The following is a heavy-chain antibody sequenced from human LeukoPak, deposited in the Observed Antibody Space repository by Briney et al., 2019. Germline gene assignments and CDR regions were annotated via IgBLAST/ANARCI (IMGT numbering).Heavy chain of an antibody. CDR3: AKHTDIVGGYFHY. J-gene: IGHJ4*02. Sequence: PGGSLRLSCAASGFTFSSYAMSWVRQAPGTGLEGVSGISGGSVNTYYADSVKGRFTISRDNSKNTVYLQMNSLRAEDTAVYYCAKHTDIVGGYFHYWGLGALVTVSS. V-gene: IGHV3-23*01. D-gene: IGHD1-26*01. CDR1: GFTFSSYA. CDR2: ISGGSVNT.